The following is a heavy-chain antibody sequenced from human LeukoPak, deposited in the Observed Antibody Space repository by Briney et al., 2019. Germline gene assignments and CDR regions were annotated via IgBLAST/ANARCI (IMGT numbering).Heavy chain of an antibody. Sequence: GGSLRLSCAASGFTFSDHYMSWIRQAPGKGLEWVSYISSSDSDISYADSVKGRFTISRDNAKNSLFLQMHSLRAEDTAVYYCARLFHNSIAAAVDYWGQGTLVTVSS. J-gene: IGHJ4*02. D-gene: IGHD6-13*01. CDR1: GFTFSDHY. CDR2: ISSSDSDI. V-gene: IGHV3-11*01. CDR3: ARLFHNSIAAAVDY.